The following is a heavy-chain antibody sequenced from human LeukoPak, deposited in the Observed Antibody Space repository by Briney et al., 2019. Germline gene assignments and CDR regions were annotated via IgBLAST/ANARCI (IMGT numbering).Heavy chain of an antibody. Sequence: SETLSLTCTVSGGSISSYYWSWIRQPPGKGLEWIGYIYYSGSTNYKPSLKSRVTISVDTSKNQFSLKLSSVTAADTAVYYCAREVVEYSSSRFWFDPWGQGTLVIVSS. CDR2: IYYSGST. D-gene: IGHD6-6*01. V-gene: IGHV4-59*01. CDR3: AREVVEYSSSRFWFDP. J-gene: IGHJ5*02. CDR1: GGSISSYY.